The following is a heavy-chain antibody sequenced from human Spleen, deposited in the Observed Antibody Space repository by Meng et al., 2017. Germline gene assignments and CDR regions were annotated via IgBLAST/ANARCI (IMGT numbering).Heavy chain of an antibody. D-gene: IGHD1-26*01. Sequence: QVQLQQWGPGLLTPSHALSLTFAFYGGSFGGYYWIWIRQPPGKGREWIGEVNHSGSTNYNPSLKSRVTISLDTSKNQFSLKLSSVTAADTAVYYCARHYRNRRYFDLWGRGTLVTVSS. J-gene: IGHJ2*01. CDR1: GGSFGGYY. CDR3: ARHYRNRRYFDL. CDR2: VNHSGST. V-gene: IGHV4-34*01.